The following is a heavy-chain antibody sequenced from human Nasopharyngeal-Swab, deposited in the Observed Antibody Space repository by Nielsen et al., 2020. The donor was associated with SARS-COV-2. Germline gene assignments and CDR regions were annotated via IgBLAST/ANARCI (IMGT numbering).Heavy chain of an antibody. CDR3: ARDYRGAGYYYYGMDV. J-gene: IGHJ6*02. V-gene: IGHV4-31*03. CDR2: ISYRGST. CDR1: GGSINSGDSC. D-gene: IGHD1-26*01. Sequence: LRLSCTVSGGSINSGDSCWSWIRQHPGKGLEWIGYISYRGSTYYNPSLKSRVTISVATSKNQVSLNLSSATAADTAVYYCARDYRGAGYYYYGMDVWGQGTTVTVSS.